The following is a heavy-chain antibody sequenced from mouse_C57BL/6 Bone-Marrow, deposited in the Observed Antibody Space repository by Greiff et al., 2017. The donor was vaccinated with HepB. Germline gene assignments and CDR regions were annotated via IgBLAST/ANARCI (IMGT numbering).Heavy chain of an antibody. CDR1: GYTFTDYY. Sequence: QVQLQQSGAELVRPGASVKLSCKASGYTFTDYYINWVKQRPGQGLEWIARIYPGSGNTYYNEKFKGKATMTAEKSSSTAYMQLSSLTSDDSAVYFCASPGGTTAMDYWGQGTSVTVSS. CDR2: IYPGSGNT. J-gene: IGHJ4*01. D-gene: IGHD1-1*01. CDR3: ASPGGTTAMDY. V-gene: IGHV1-76*01.